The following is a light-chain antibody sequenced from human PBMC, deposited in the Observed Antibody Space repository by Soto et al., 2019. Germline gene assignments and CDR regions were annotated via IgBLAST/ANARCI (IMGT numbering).Light chain of an antibody. CDR1: QSVSSN. Sequence: ERASTGDRVNISVSAGPLARLSCRASQSVSSNLAWYQQKPGQAPRLLIYGASSRATGIPDRFSGSGSGTDFTLIINRLEPEDVAIYYCLQYGCSPRISFGQGTRLEI. J-gene: IGKJ5*01. CDR2: GAS. CDR3: LQYGCSPRIS. V-gene: IGKV3-20*01.